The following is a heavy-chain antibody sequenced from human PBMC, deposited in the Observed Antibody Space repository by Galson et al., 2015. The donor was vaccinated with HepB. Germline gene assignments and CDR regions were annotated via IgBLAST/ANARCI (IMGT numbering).Heavy chain of an antibody. CDR2: IIPIFGTA. J-gene: IGHJ4*02. Sequence: SVKVSCKASGYTFTGYYMHWVRQAPGQGLEWMGGIIPIFGTANYAQKFQGRVTITADESTSTAYMELSSLRSEDTAVYYCARGGDYADYWGQGTLVTVSS. CDR3: ARGGDYADY. CDR1: GYTFTGYY. V-gene: IGHV1-69*13. D-gene: IGHD4-17*01.